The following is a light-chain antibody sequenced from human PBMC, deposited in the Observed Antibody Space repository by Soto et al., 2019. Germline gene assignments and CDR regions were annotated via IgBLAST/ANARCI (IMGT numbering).Light chain of an antibody. J-gene: IGKJ4*01. CDR3: QQLNSYPLT. CDR1: QGISSY. Sequence: DIQLTQSPSFLSASAGDRVIITCRASQGISSYLAWYQQKPGKAPKLLIFAASTLQSGVPSRFSGSGSGTEFTLTISSLQPEDFAFYFCQQLNSYPLTFGGGTKVEIK. V-gene: IGKV1-9*01. CDR2: AAS.